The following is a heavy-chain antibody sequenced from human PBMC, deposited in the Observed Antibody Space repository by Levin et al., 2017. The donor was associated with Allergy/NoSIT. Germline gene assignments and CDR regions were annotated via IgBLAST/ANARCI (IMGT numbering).Heavy chain of an antibody. J-gene: IGHJ4*02. V-gene: IGHV3-64*01. CDR1: GFTFSSYA. D-gene: IGHD3-10*01. CDR2: ISSNGGST. CDR3: ARSPITMVRGVILHPFDY. Sequence: GGSLRLSCAASGFTFSSYAMHWVRQAPGKGLEYVSAISSNGGSTYYANSVKGRFTISRDNSKNTLYLQMGSLRAEDMAVYYCARSPITMVRGVILHPFDYWGQGTLVTVSS.